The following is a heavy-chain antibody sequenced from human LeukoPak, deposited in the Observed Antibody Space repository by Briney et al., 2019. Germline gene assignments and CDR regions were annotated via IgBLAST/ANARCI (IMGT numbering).Heavy chain of an antibody. Sequence: GGSLRLSCAASGFTFSIYAMSWVRQAPGKGLEWVSSISSSSSYIYYADSVKGRFTISRDNAKNTLYLQMNSLRAEDTAVYYCARSMVTIPIPGGYWGQGTLVTVSS. CDR1: GFTFSIYA. V-gene: IGHV3-21*01. CDR3: ARSMVTIPIPGGY. CDR2: ISSSSSYI. D-gene: IGHD2-2*02. J-gene: IGHJ4*02.